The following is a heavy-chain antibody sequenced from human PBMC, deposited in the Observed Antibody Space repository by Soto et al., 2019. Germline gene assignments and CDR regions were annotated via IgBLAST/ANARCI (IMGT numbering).Heavy chain of an antibody. D-gene: IGHD2-2*03. CDR2: VSGSGSST. CDR3: AKMDKRGYYYYGMDV. CDR1: GFTFSSYA. V-gene: IGHV3-23*01. J-gene: IGHJ6*02. Sequence: LESGGGLVQPGESLRLSCAASGFTFSSYAMSWVRQAPGKGLEWISAVSGSGSSTYYADSVKGQFTISRDNSKNTLYLQMNSLRAEDTAVYYCAKMDKRGYYYYGMDVWRQGTTVTVSS.